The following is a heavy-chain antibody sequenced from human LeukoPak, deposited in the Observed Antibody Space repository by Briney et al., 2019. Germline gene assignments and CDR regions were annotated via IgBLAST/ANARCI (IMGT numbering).Heavy chain of an antibody. J-gene: IGHJ6*03. D-gene: IGHD3-3*01. CDR3: ARCQSGQNYDFWSGYRDYYYYYMDV. CDR2: IIPIFGTA. CDR1: GGTFSSYA. Sequence: GSSVKVSCKASGGTFSSYAISWVRQAPGQGLEWMGGIIPIFGTANYAQKFQGRVTITTDESTSTAYMELSSLRSEDTAVYYCARCQSGQNYDFWSGYRDYYYYYMDVWGKGTTVTVSS. V-gene: IGHV1-69*05.